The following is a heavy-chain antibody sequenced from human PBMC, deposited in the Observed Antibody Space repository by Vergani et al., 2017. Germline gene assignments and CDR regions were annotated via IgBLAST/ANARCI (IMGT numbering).Heavy chain of an antibody. Sequence: QLQLQESGPGLVKPSETLSLTCTVSGGSISSSSYYWGWIRQPPGKGLEWIGSIYYSGKTYYNPSLKSRVTISVDTSKNHFSLKLSSVTASDTAVYYCARREGNAWQFDFWGQGALVTVSS. D-gene: IGHD2-2*01. CDR2: IYYSGKT. CDR3: ARREGNAWQFDF. V-gene: IGHV4-39*02. CDR1: GGSISSSSYY. J-gene: IGHJ4*02.